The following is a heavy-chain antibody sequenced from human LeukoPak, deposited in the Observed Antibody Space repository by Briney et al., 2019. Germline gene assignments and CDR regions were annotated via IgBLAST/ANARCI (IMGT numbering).Heavy chain of an antibody. Sequence: PGGSLRLSCAASGFTFSSYAMSWVRQAPGKGLEWVSAISGSGGSTYYADSVKGRFTISRDNSKNTLYLQMNSLRAEDTAVYYCARPRSGDKNKGYYFDYWGQGTLVTVSS. V-gene: IGHV3-23*01. D-gene: IGHD6-19*01. CDR1: GFTFSSYA. J-gene: IGHJ4*02. CDR2: ISGSGGST. CDR3: ARPRSGDKNKGYYFDY.